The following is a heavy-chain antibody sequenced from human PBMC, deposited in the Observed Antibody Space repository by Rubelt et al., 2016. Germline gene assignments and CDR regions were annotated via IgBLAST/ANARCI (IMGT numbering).Heavy chain of an antibody. CDR3: ARGLGLYSSGWLDY. Sequence: QVQLVQSGSELEKPGASVKVSCKASGGTFSSYAISWVRQAPGQGLEWMGGIIPIFGTANYARKFQGRCTITADKSTGTAYMELGSLRSEDTAVYYCARGLGLYSSGWLDYWGQGTLVTVSS. CDR1: GGTFSSYA. D-gene: IGHD6-19*01. V-gene: IGHV1-69*06. CDR2: IIPIFGTA. J-gene: IGHJ4*02.